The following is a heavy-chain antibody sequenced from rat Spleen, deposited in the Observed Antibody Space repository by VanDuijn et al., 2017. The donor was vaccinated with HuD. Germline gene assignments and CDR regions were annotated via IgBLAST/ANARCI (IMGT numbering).Heavy chain of an antibody. CDR1: GFSLISYA. Sequence: QVQLKESGPGLVQPSQTLSLTCTVSGFSLISYAVNWVRQPPGKGLEWMGGIWGDGSTNYKSALKSRLSISRDTSKSQVYLKMNSLQTEDTATYYCARHDYSGDVDFDYWGQGVMVTVSS. CDR3: ARHDYSGDVDFDY. V-gene: IGHV2-13*01. D-gene: IGHD1-1*01. CDR2: IWGDGST. J-gene: IGHJ2*01.